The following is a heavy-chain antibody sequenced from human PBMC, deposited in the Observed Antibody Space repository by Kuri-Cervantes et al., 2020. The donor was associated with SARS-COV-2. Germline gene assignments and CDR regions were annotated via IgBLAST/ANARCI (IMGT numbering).Heavy chain of an antibody. D-gene: IGHD3-3*01. Sequence: SETLSLTCTVSGYSISSGYYWGWIRRPPGKGLEWIGSIYHSGSTYYNPSLKSRVTISVDTSKNQFSLKLSSVTAADTAVYYCARRNLRFLAGGYYFDYWGQGTLVTVSS. CDR2: IYHSGST. J-gene: IGHJ4*02. CDR3: ARRNLRFLAGGYYFDY. V-gene: IGHV4-38-2*02. CDR1: GYSISSGYY.